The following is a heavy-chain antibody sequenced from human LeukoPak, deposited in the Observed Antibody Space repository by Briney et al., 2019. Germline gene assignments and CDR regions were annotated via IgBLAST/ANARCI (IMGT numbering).Heavy chain of an antibody. D-gene: IGHD2-21*02. CDR1: GLTVSSSY. J-gene: IGHJ5*02. CDR2: IYSGGST. V-gene: IGHV3-66*01. CDR3: ARVRTALTNWFDP. Sequence: GGSLRLSCAASGLTVSSSYMSWVRQAPGKGLEWVSAIYSGGSTYYADSVKGRFTISRDNSKNTLSLQMNSLRAEDTAVYYCARVRTALTNWFDPWGQGTLVTVAS.